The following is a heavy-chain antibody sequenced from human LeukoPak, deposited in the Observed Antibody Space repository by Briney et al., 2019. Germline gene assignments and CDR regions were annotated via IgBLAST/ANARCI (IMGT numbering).Heavy chain of an antibody. Sequence: GESLKISCKGSGYSFTSYWIGWVRQMPGKGLEWMGIIYPGESDTRYSPSFQGQVTSSADKSISTAYLQWSSLKASDTAMYYCARHRESYYDSSGYPVLAYYFDYWGQGTLVTVSS. CDR1: GYSFTSYW. J-gene: IGHJ4*02. V-gene: IGHV5-51*01. CDR2: IYPGESDT. D-gene: IGHD3-22*01. CDR3: ARHRESYYDSSGYPVLAYYFDY.